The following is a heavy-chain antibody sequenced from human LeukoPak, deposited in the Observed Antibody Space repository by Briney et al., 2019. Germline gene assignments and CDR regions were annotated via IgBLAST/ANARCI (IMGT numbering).Heavy chain of an antibody. J-gene: IGHJ2*01. CDR2: ITSSDSTI. Sequence: PGGSLRLSCAASGFTFSDYYMNWIRQAPGKGLEWVSYITSSDSTIYYADSVKGRFTISRDNAKNSLYLQMHSLRAEDTAVYYCARGDFWSGYWYFDLWGRGTLVTVSS. D-gene: IGHD3-3*01. CDR3: ARGDFWSGYWYFDL. V-gene: IGHV3-11*01. CDR1: GFTFSDYY.